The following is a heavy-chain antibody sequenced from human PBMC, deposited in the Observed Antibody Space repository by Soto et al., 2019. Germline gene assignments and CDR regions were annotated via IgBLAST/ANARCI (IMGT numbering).Heavy chain of an antibody. V-gene: IGHV3-33*01. CDR2: IWYDGSNK. J-gene: IGHJ6*02. CDR3: ARDQNYIARGTSFGYYGMDV. D-gene: IGHD2-2*01. Sequence: RGSLRLSCAPSGFSFSSHGLHWVRQAPGTGLEWVALIWYDGSNKYYADSVKGRFTISRDNSKNTLYLQMNSLRAEDTAVYSCARDQNYIARGTSFGYYGMDVWGQGTTVTVSS. CDR1: GFSFSSHG.